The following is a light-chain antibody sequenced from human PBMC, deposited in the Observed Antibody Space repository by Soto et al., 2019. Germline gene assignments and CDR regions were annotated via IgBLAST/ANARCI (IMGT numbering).Light chain of an antibody. J-gene: IGLJ2*01. CDR1: SSNIGSNY. CDR3: AVWDDNLSGVV. CDR2: YNS. Sequence: QSVLTQPPSASGTPGQRVTISCSGSSSNIGSNYVYWYQQFPGTAPKLLIYYNSQRPSGVPDRFSGSKSGTSASLAISGLRSEDEADYYCAVWDDNLSGVVFGGGTKLTVL. V-gene: IGLV1-47*02.